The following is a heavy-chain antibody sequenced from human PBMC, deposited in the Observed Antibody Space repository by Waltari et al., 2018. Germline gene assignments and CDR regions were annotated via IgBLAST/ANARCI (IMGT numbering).Heavy chain of an antibody. D-gene: IGHD2-2*01. CDR3: AGDRAIGLFFDY. CDR2: VHHSGKT. V-gene: IGHV4-4*02. CDR1: GDSISGNYW. Sequence: QVQLQESGHGLVTPSGTLSLTCAVSGDSISGNYWWSWVRQSPEKGLEWIGQVHHSGKTHYNPSLQSRVTISVDKPKNQFSLNLNSVTGADTAVYYCAGDRAIGLFFDYWGRGTLVTVSS. J-gene: IGHJ4*02.